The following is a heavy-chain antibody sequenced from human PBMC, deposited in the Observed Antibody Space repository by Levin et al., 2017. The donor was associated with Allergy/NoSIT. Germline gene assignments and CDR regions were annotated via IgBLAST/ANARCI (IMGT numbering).Heavy chain of an antibody. D-gene: IGHD3-10*01. CDR2: ISWNSGGI. V-gene: IGHV3-9*01. Sequence: PGESLKISCAASGITFDDYAMHWVRQAPGKGLEWVSGISWNSGGIGYADSVKGRFTISRDNAKNSLYLQMNNLRAEDTALYYCAKDYYGSGSYVGYGFDFWGPGTMVTVSS. CDR1: GITFDDYA. CDR3: AKDYYGSGSYVGYGFDF. J-gene: IGHJ3*01.